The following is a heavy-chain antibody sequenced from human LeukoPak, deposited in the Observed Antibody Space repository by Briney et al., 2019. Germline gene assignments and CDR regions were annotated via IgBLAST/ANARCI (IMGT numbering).Heavy chain of an antibody. CDR2: ISGSGGNT. Sequence: PGGSLRLSCAASGFTFSSYAMNWVRQAPGKGLEWVSSISGSGGNTNYADSVKGRFTISRDNSKNTLYLQMNSLRAEDTAVYYCAKGSTVAHLFCDCWGQGTLVTVSS. D-gene: IGHD6-19*01. J-gene: IGHJ4*02. V-gene: IGHV3-23*01. CDR3: AKGSTVAHLFCDC. CDR1: GFTFSSYA.